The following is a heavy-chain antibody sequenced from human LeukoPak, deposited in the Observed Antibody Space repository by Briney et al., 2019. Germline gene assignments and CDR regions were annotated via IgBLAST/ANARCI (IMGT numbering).Heavy chain of an antibody. CDR3: ARGLVVRGVIIIGNWFDP. CDR1: GGSFSGYF. J-gene: IGHJ5*02. CDR2: INHSGST. D-gene: IGHD3-10*01. V-gene: IGHV4-34*01. Sequence: PSETLSLTCAVYGGSFSGYFWSWIRQPPGKGLEWIGEINHSGSTNYNPSLKSRLTISIDTSKNQFSLNLSSVTAADTAVYYCARGLVVRGVIIIGNWFDPWGQGTLVTVSS.